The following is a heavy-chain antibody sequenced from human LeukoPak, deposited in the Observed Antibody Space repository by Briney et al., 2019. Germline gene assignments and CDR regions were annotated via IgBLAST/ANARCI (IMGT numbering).Heavy chain of an antibody. J-gene: IGHJ6*03. V-gene: IGHV1-18*01. CDR2: ISAYNGNT. CDR3: ARGVPRTQLWPSAPYYYYMDV. Sequence: GASVKVSCKASGYTFTSYGISWVRQAPGQGLEWMGWISAYNGNTNYAQKLQGRVTMTTDTSTSTAYMELRSLRSDDTAVYYCARGVPRTQLWPSAPYYYYMDVWGKGTTVTVSS. CDR1: GYTFTSYG. D-gene: IGHD5-18*01.